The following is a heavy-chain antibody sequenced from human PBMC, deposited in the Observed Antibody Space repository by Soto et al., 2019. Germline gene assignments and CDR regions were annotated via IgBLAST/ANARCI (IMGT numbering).Heavy chain of an antibody. D-gene: IGHD2-21*01. Sequence: QVQLVQSGAEVKKPGASVKVSCKASGYTFTSYGISWVRQAPGQGLEWMGWISAYNGNTNYAQKLQGRVTMTTDTSTSTAYMELRSLRSDDTAVYYCERTGDGYNLRLPFWPLTYWGQGTLVTVSS. CDR1: GYTFTSYG. V-gene: IGHV1-18*01. J-gene: IGHJ4*02. CDR3: ERTGDGYNLRLPFWPLTY. CDR2: ISAYNGNT.